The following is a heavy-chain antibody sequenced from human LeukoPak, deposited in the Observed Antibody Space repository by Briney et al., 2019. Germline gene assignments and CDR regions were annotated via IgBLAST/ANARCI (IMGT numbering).Heavy chain of an antibody. V-gene: IGHV4-61*09. Sequence: SETLSLTCTVSGGSISSGSYYWSWIRQPAGKGLEWIGHIHTSGYTNYNPSLKSRVTISVDTSKNQFSLKLSSVTAADTAVYYCARGYYDSSGYSNYYYYYMDVWGKGTTVTVSS. CDR2: IHTSGYT. CDR1: GGSISSGSYY. CDR3: ARGYYDSSGYSNYYYYYMDV. D-gene: IGHD3-22*01. J-gene: IGHJ6*03.